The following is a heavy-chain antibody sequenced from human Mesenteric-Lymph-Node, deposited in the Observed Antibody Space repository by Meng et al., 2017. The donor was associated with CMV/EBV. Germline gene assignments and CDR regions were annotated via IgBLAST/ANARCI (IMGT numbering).Heavy chain of an antibody. J-gene: IGHJ5*02. CDR3: ARVYNWFDP. CDR1: GGSISSSSYY. CDR2: IYYSGST. Sequence: GSLRLSCTVSGGSISSSSYYWGWIRQPPGKGLEWIGSIYYSGSTYYNPSLKSRVTISVDTSQNQFSLKLSSVTAADTAVYYCARVYNWFDPWGQGTLVTVSS. V-gene: IGHV4-39*07.